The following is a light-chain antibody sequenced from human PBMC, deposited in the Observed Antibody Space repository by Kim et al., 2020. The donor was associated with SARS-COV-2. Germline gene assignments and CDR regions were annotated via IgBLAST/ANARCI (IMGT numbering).Light chain of an antibody. CDR3: QVWDSSSDRV. CDR1: NIGSKS. J-gene: IGLJ3*02. CDR2: YDS. V-gene: IGLV3-21*04. Sequence: SYELTQPPSVSVAPGKTARITCGGNNIGSKSVHWYQQKPGQAPVLVIYYDSDRPSGIPERFSGSNSGNTATLTISWVEAGDEADYYCQVWDSSSDRVFGGGTQLTVL.